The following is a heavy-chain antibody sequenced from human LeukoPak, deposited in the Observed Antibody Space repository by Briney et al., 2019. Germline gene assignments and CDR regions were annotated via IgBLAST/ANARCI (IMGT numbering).Heavy chain of an antibody. CDR1: GGSISSYY. Sequence: PSETLSLTCTVSGGSISSYYWSWIRQPPGKGLEWIGYIYYSGSTNYNPSLKSRVTISVDTSKNQFSLKLSSVTAADTAVYYCARHPPHNIVGAFFDYWGQGTLVTVSS. D-gene: IGHD1-26*01. V-gene: IGHV4-59*08. CDR2: IYYSGST. CDR3: ARHPPHNIVGAFFDY. J-gene: IGHJ4*02.